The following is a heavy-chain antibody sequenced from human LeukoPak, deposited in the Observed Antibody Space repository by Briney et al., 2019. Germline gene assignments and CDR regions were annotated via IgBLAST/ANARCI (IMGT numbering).Heavy chain of an antibody. CDR2: MNPNSGNT. V-gene: IGHV1-8*03. D-gene: IGHD3-10*01. Sequence: ASVKVSCKASGYTFASYDINWVRQATGQGPEWMGWMNPNSGNTGHAQTFQGRVTITRNTSISTAYMELSSLRSEDTAVYYCARARGGAKVYYYYYMDVWGKGTTVTVSS. CDR1: GYTFASYD. CDR3: ARARGGAKVYYYYYMDV. J-gene: IGHJ6*03.